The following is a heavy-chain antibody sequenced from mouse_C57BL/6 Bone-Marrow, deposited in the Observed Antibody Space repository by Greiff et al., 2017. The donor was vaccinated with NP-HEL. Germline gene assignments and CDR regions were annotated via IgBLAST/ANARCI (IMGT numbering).Heavy chain of an antibody. CDR1: GYTFTSYW. D-gene: IGHD2-3*01. CDR3: ARRRVTYFDD. CDR2: IDPSDSYT. J-gene: IGHJ2*01. Sequence: QVQLQQPGAELVKPGASVKLSCKASGYTFTSYWMQWVKQRPGQGLEWIGEIDPSDSYTNYNQKFKGKATLTVDTSSSTAYMQLSSLTSEDSAVYDCARRRVTYFDDWGQGTTLTVSS. V-gene: IGHV1-50*01.